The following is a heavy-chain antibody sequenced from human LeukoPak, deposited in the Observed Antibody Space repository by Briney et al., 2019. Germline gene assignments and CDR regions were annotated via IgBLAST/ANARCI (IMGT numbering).Heavy chain of an antibody. J-gene: IGHJ4*02. Sequence: GRSLRLSCAASGFSFSSYGMHWVRQPPGKGLEWVAFIRYDGSNKYYADSVKGRFTISRDNSKNTLYVQMNSLRAEDTAVYYCAKDPGTTYYFDYWGQGTLVTVSS. CDR3: AKDPGTTYYFDY. V-gene: IGHV3-30*02. CDR2: IRYDGSNK. D-gene: IGHD1-7*01. CDR1: GFSFSSYG.